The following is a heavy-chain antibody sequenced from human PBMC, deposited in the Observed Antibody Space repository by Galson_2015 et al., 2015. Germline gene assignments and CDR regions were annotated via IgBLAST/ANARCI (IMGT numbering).Heavy chain of an antibody. CDR1: GFTFSSYA. CDR2: ISGSGGST. D-gene: IGHD2-2*01. J-gene: IGHJ3*02. V-gene: IGHV3-23*01. Sequence: SLRLSCAASGFTFSSYAMSWVRQAPGQGLEWVSAISGSGGSTYYADSVKGRFTISRDNSKNTLYLQMNSLRAEDTAVYYCAKGSVFVEYQLPHDAFDIWGQGTMVTVSS. CDR3: AKGSVFVEYQLPHDAFDI.